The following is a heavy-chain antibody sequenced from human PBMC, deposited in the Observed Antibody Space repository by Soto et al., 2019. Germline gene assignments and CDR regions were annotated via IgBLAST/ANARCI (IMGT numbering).Heavy chain of an antibody. CDR3: AKDRVSNGWQRTVFDY. CDR1: GFTFSSYA. CDR2: VTDSGSIT. J-gene: IGHJ4*02. Sequence: PGGSLRLSCAASGFTFSSYAMNWVRQAPGKGLEWVSAVTDSGSITYYADSVKGRFTISRDNSKDTLYLQMNSLRAEDTAVYYCAKDRVSNGWQRTVFDYSRQGT. D-gene: IGHD6-25*01. V-gene: IGHV3-23*01.